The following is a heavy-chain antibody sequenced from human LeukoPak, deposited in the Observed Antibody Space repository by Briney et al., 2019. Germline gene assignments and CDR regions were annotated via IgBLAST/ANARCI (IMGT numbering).Heavy chain of an antibody. D-gene: IGHD3/OR15-3a*01. CDR3: AREGLGPAFSAWFDP. Sequence: PWTSLTLSCSASGFTFSNYGIHWVRQAPGKGLEWVIVVSRDGGTNYYTVSVKVRFTISRDNSEDTLYLQMNSLRPEATAVYYSAREGLGPAFSAWFDPWGQGTLVTVSS. V-gene: IGHV3-30*03. J-gene: IGHJ5*02. CDR2: VSRDGGTN. CDR1: GFTFSNYG.